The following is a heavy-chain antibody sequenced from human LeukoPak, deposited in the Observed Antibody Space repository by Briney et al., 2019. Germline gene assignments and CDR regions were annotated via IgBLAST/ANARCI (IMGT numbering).Heavy chain of an antibody. V-gene: IGHV3-43*02. CDR3: AKDRLPGGIAVAGTDDGMDV. CDR1: GFTFSSYA. D-gene: IGHD6-19*01. Sequence: GGSLRLSCAASGFTFSSYAMSWVRQAPGKGLEWVSLISGDGGDTYYADSVKGRFTISRDNSRNSLYLQMNSLRTEDTAFYYCAKDRLPGGIAVAGTDDGMDVWGQGTTVTVSS. CDR2: ISGDGGDT. J-gene: IGHJ6*02.